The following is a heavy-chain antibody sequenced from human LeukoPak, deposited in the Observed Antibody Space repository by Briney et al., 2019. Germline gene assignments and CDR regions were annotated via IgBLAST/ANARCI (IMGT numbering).Heavy chain of an antibody. J-gene: IGHJ5*02. V-gene: IGHV4-4*07. CDR2: IYTSGST. D-gene: IGHD3-22*01. CDR3: ARWVSWYYYDSNPRGWFDP. CDR1: GGSISSYY. Sequence: PSETLSLTCTVSGGSISSYYWSWIRQPAGKGLEWIGRIYTSGSTNYNPSLKSRVTISVDTSKNQFSLKLSSLTAADTAVYYCARWVSWYYYDSNPRGWFDPWGQGTLVTVSS.